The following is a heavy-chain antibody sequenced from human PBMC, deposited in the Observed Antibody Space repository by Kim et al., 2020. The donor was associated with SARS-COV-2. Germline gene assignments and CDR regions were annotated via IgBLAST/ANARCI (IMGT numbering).Heavy chain of an antibody. J-gene: IGHJ4*02. V-gene: IGHV7-4-1*02. D-gene: IGHD3-16*02. CDR2: INTDTGSP. Sequence: ASVKVSCKASGYTFTNHAINCVRQAPGRGLEWMGWINTDTGSPTYTPDFTGRFVFSLDTSVSTAYLQIRSLEARDTALYYCARVVWGGYRYIDSWGQGTLVTVSS. CDR3: ARVVWGGYRYIDS. CDR1: GYTFTNHA.